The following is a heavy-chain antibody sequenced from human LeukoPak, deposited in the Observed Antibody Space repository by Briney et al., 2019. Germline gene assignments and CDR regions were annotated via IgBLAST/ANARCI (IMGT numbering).Heavy chain of an antibody. V-gene: IGHV4-34*01. CDR2: INHSGST. CDR1: GGSFSGYY. D-gene: IGHD6-19*01. Sequence: PSETLSLTCAVYGGSFSGYYWSWIRQPPGKGLEWIGEINHSGSTNYNPSLKSRVTISVDTSKNQFSLKLSSVTAADTAVYYCARMGIAVAGTESWGQGTLVTVSS. J-gene: IGHJ5*02. CDR3: ARMGIAVAGTES.